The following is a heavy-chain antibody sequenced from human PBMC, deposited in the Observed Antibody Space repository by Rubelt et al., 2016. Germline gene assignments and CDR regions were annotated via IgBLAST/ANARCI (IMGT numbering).Heavy chain of an antibody. D-gene: IGHD3-10*01. J-gene: IGHJ5*02. V-gene: IGHV3-23*04. Sequence: EVQLVESGGVVVQPGGSLRLSCAASGFTFSSYGMSWVRQAPGEGPEWVSSISGGAHASYYGESVKGRFTISRDNSKNMLFLQMNSLRAEDTAIYYCAKIGKLAWFGELSAWGQGTLVTVSS. CDR2: ISGGAHAS. CDR3: AKIGKLAWFGELSA. CDR1: GFTFSSYG.